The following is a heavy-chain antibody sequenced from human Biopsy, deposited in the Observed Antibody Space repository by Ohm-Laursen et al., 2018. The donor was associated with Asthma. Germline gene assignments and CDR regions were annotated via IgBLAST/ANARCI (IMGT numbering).Heavy chain of an antibody. CDR1: GGSITSSSYY. Sequence: TLSLTCTVSGGSITSSSYYWGWIRQPPGKGMEWIGSMYHSGSPYYHPSLKSRATISVDTSKNQLSLKMISVTAADTAVYFCVRHQYSSSWSTFDYWGQGALVTVSS. CDR3: VRHQYSSSWSTFDY. J-gene: IGHJ4*02. V-gene: IGHV4-39*01. CDR2: MYHSGSP. D-gene: IGHD3-22*01.